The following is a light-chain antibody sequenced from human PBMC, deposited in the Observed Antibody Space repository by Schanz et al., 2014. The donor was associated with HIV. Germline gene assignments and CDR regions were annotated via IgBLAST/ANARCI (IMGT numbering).Light chain of an antibody. Sequence: QSALTQPASVSGSPGQSITISCTGTSSDVGGYNYVSWYQQHPGKPPKLMIYDVNNRPSGVSNRFSGSKSGNTASLTISGLQAEDEADYYCSSYATTKDLLFGGGTKLTVL. CDR1: SSDVGGYNY. CDR2: DVN. J-gene: IGLJ2*01. CDR3: SSYATTKDLL. V-gene: IGLV2-14*01.